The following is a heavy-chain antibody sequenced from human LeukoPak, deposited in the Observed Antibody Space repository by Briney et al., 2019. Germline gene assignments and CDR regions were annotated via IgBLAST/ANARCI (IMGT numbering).Heavy chain of an antibody. V-gene: IGHV3-23*01. CDR3: VRRGDASSGWGDHDF. CDR1: GFTFNRNA. Sequence: PWGSLRLSCAASGFTFNRNAISWVRQAPGKGLEWVSTIGGSGDKTFYADSVKGRFTISGDNSKNMVHLQMNSLTGEDTALYYCVRRGDASSGWGDHDFWGQGALVTVSS. J-gene: IGHJ4*02. D-gene: IGHD6-19*01. CDR2: IGGSGDKT.